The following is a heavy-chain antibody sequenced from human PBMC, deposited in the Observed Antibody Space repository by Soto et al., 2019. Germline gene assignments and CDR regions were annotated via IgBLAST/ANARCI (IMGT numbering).Heavy chain of an antibody. D-gene: IGHD3-10*01. CDR1: GWTFASYN. CDR2: MNPNSGNT. J-gene: IGHJ4*02. V-gene: IGHV1-8*01. Sequence: GASLEVSGEASGWTFASYNINWVRQSTGQGLEWMGWMNPNSGNTGFAQKFQGRVAMTRSTSTSTAYMELSSLNSDDTAVYFCAREDFYGSGSYSYWGQGTQVTVSS. CDR3: AREDFYGSGSYSY.